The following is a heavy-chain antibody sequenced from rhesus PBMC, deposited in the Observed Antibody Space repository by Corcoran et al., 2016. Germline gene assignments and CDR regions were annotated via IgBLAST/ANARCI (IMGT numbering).Heavy chain of an antibody. V-gene: IGHV4-99*02. J-gene: IGHJ4*01. CDR1: GYSIRSDYS. CDR3: ARGSGWYYFDY. CDR2: ISGSSGTT. Sequence: QVQLQESGPGLVKPSETLSLTCAVSGYSIRSDYSWGWIRHPPGKGLEYIGYISGSSGTTYYNPSLKSRVTISRDTSKNQFSLNLSSVTAADTAVYYCARGSGWYYFDYWGQGVLVTVSS. D-gene: IGHD6-31*01.